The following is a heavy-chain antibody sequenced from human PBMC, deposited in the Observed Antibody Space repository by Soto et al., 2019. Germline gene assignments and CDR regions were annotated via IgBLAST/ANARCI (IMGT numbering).Heavy chain of an antibody. V-gene: IGHV1-69*13. D-gene: IGHD3-9*01. Sequence: GASVKVSCKASGGTFSSYAISWVRQAPGQGLEWMGGIIPIFGTANYAQRFQGRVTITADESTSTAYMELSSLRSEDTAVYYCASSNHVLRYFESPLNWFDPWGQGTLVTVSS. J-gene: IGHJ5*02. CDR2: IIPIFGTA. CDR1: GGTFSSYA. CDR3: ASSNHVLRYFESPLNWFDP.